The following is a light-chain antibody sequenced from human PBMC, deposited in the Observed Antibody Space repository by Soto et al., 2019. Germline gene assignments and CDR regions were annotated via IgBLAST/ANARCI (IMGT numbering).Light chain of an antibody. CDR2: EAT. V-gene: IGLV2-23*01. CDR3: CSYSGCGTYV. Sequence: QSALTQPASVSGSPGQSITISCTGTSSDVGNYKFVSWYQQHPGKAPKLMIYEATKRPSGVSDRFSGSSSGNTASLTISGLQAEDEADYYCCSYSGCGTYVFRTGTKVTVL. CDR1: SSDVGNYKF. J-gene: IGLJ1*01.